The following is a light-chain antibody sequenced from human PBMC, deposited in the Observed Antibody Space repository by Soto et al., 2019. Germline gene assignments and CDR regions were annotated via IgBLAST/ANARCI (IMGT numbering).Light chain of an antibody. CDR2: LEGGGSY. CDR1: SGHSSYI. CDR3: VTWDRTTQV. Sequence: QSVLTQSSSASASLGSSVKLTCTLSSGHSSYIIAWHQQQPGKAPRYLMKLEGGGSYNKGSVVPGRLSGSSSGADCCLTISKLPFVDEADYYCVTWDRTTQVFGGGTTLTVL. V-gene: IGLV4-60*02. J-gene: IGLJ3*02.